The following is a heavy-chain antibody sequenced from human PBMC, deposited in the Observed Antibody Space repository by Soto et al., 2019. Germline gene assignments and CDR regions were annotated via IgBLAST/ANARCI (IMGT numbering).Heavy chain of an antibody. V-gene: IGHV1-69*12. Sequence: QVQLVQSGAEVKKPGSSVKVSCKASGGTFSSYAISWVRQAPGQGLEWMGGIIPIFGTANYAQKFQGRVPITADESTSTAYMELSSLRSEDTAVYYCARVRDSSGYYYGYYGMDVWGQGTTVTVSS. D-gene: IGHD3-22*01. J-gene: IGHJ6*02. CDR2: IIPIFGTA. CDR1: GGTFSSYA. CDR3: ARVRDSSGYYYGYYGMDV.